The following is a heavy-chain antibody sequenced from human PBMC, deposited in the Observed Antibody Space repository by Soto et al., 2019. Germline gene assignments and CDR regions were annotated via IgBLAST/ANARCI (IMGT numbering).Heavy chain of an antibody. CDR1: GCTFTGYY. Sequence: GASVKVSCKASGCTFTGYYMHWVRQAPGQGLEWMGWINPNSGGTNYAQKFQGRVTMTRDTSISTAYMELSRLRSDDTAVYYCARFKRDGFYYFDYWGQGTLVTVSS. V-gene: IGHV1-2*02. D-gene: IGHD5-12*01. J-gene: IGHJ4*02. CDR2: INPNSGGT. CDR3: ARFKRDGFYYFDY.